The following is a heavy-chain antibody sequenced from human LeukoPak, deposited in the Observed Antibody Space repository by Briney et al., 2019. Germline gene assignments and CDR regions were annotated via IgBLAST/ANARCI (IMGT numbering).Heavy chain of an antibody. Sequence: GGPLRLSCAASGFTFSSYGMHWVRQAPGKGLEWVAIIKEDGSEKYYMDSVKGRFTISRDNAKNSLYLQMNSLRVEDTAVYYCARAPTVFGMVSYFDYWGQGTLVTVSS. CDR3: ARAPTVFGMVSYFDY. D-gene: IGHD3-3*01. V-gene: IGHV3-7*01. CDR1: GFTFSSYG. J-gene: IGHJ4*02. CDR2: IKEDGSEK.